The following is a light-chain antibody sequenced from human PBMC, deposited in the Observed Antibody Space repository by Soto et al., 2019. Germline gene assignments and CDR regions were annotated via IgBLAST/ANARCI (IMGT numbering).Light chain of an antibody. V-gene: IGLV2-14*01. CDR3: NSYRHSTTLV. CDR1: SSDVGGYNS. Sequence: QSVLTQPASVSGSPGQSITISCIGTSSDVGGYNSVSWFQQHPSKAPKLIIYEVSHRPSGVSIRFSGSKSGNTASLTSSGLQAEDEDDYYCNSYRHSTTLVFGTGTKLTVL. J-gene: IGLJ1*01. CDR2: EVS.